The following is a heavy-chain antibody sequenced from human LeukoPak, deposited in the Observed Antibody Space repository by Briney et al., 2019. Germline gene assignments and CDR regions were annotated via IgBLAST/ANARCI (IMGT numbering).Heavy chain of an antibody. J-gene: IGHJ4*02. V-gene: IGHV1-46*01. CDR2: INPRGTAT. Sequence: ASLRVSCETSGYTFTSYYMHWVRQATGQGLEWMGLINPRGTATRYAESFQGRLTLTRDLSTSTDYMELSSLRSDDTAVYYCARELGGAAFRYYFDYWGQGTLVTVSS. CDR3: ARELGGAAFRYYFDY. CDR1: GYTFTSYY. D-gene: IGHD1-26*01.